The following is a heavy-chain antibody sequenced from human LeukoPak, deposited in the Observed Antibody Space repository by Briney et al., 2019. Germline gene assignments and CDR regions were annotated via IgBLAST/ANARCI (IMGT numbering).Heavy chain of an antibody. CDR1: GFTFSSYA. Sequence: PGRSLRLSCAASGFTFSSYAMHWVRQAPGKGLEWVAVISYDGSNKYYADSVKGRFTISRDNSKNTLYLQMNSLRAEDTAVYYCAVPAPERHYFDYWGQGTLVTVSS. V-gene: IGHV3-30*04. CDR3: AVPAPERHYFDY. J-gene: IGHJ4*02. CDR2: ISYDGSNK. D-gene: IGHD2-2*01.